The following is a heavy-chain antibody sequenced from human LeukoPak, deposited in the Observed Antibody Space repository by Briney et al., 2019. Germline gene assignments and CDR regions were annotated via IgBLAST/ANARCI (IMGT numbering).Heavy chain of an antibody. CDR3: ARDLRRKNYDSSGYGDAFDI. CDR2: ISSSSSNI. Sequence: PGGSLRLSRAASGFTFSSYSMNWVRQAPGKGLEWVSSISSSSSNIYYADSVKGRFTISRDNAKNSLYLQMNSLRVEDTAVYYCARDLRRKNYDSSGYGDAFDIWGQGTMVTVSS. J-gene: IGHJ3*02. CDR1: GFTFSSYS. V-gene: IGHV3-21*01. D-gene: IGHD3-22*01.